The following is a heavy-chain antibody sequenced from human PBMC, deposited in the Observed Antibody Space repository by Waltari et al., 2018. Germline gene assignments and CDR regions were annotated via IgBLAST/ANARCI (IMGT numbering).Heavy chain of an antibody. Sequence: EVQLVESVGGLVQPGGSLRLSCAASGFPFSSYWRHWVRQAPGKGLVWVSRIKSDGSSISYADSVKGRFTISRDNGKNTLYLQMNSLRAEDTAVYYCAKGPYYGSAIGMDVWGQGTTVAVSS. D-gene: IGHD3-10*01. CDR2: IKSDGSSI. CDR1: GFPFSSYW. CDR3: AKGPYYGSAIGMDV. J-gene: IGHJ6*02. V-gene: IGHV3-74*01.